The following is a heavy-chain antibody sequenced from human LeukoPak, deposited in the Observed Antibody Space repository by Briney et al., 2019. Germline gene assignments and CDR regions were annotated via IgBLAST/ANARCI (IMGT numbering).Heavy chain of an antibody. CDR3: ARDYGG. J-gene: IGHJ4*02. CDR2: INSDGSAT. Sequence: GGSLRLSCKASGFTFSRYWMHWIRRAPEKGLVWVSRINSDGSATTYADSVRGRFSISRDNAKNTVYLQMNSLRVGDTAVYYCARDYGGWGQGTLVTVSP. D-gene: IGHD4/OR15-4a*01. CDR1: GFTFSRYW. V-gene: IGHV3-74*01.